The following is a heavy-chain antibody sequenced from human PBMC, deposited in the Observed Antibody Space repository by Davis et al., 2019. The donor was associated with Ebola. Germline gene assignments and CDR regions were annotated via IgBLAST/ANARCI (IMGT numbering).Heavy chain of an antibody. CDR1: GYTFTSYG. Sequence: ASVKVSCKASGYTFTSYGISWVRQAPGQGLEWMGWISAYNGNTNYAQKLQGRVTMTTDTSTSTAYMELRSLRSDDTAVYYCARDLVGYYDSSGYPQGMDVWGQGTTVTVSS. V-gene: IGHV1-18*04. CDR2: ISAYNGNT. J-gene: IGHJ6*02. D-gene: IGHD3-22*01. CDR3: ARDLVGYYDSSGYPQGMDV.